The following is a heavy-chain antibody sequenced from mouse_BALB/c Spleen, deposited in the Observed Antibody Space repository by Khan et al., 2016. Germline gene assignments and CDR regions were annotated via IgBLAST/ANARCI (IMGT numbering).Heavy chain of an antibody. CDR2: IDPYNGGT. CDR1: GYSITDYN. Sequence: VQLQQSGAELVKPGASVKVSCKASGYSITDYNMYWVKQSHGKSLEWIGYIDPYNGGTSYNQKFKDKATLTVDKSSSTAFMHLNSLTSEDSAVYYCARDYYGSSYVTLFAYWGQGTLVTVSA. D-gene: IGHD1-1*01. J-gene: IGHJ3*01. V-gene: IGHV1S135*01. CDR3: ARDYYGSSYVTLFAY.